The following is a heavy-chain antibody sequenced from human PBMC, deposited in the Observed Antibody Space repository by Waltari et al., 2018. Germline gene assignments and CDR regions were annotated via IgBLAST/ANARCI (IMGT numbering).Heavy chain of an antibody. D-gene: IGHD4-17*01. CDR2: IYHSGST. CDR1: GGSISSSNW. CDR3: ASLIVTDDYGDHDRYFDY. Sequence: QVQLQESGPGLVKPSGTLSLTCAVSGGSISSSNWWSWVRQPPGKGLEWIGEIYHSGSTNYIRSVKSRVTISVDKSKNRFSLKLSSVTAAETAVYYCASLIVTDDYGDHDRYFDYWGQGTLVTVSS. V-gene: IGHV4-4*02. J-gene: IGHJ4*02.